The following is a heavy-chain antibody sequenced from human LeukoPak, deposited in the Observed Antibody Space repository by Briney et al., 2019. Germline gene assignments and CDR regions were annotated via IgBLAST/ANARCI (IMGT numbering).Heavy chain of an antibody. CDR3: AKGHNNYYFTIDY. D-gene: IGHD2/OR15-2a*01. CDR1: GFTFNMYG. CDR2: ISDGGGNT. J-gene: IGHJ4*02. Sequence: PGGSLRLSCAASGFTFNMYGMGWVRQAPGKWPEWVAAISDGGGNTYYADSVKGRFTISRDNSRSALSLQMNSLRAEDTAVYYCAKGHNNYYFTIDYWGQGTLVTFSS. V-gene: IGHV3-23*01.